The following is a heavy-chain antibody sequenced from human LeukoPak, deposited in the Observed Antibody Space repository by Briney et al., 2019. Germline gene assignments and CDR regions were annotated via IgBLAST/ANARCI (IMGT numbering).Heavy chain of an antibody. J-gene: IGHJ4*02. V-gene: IGHV3-7*03. CDR2: IKQNGREI. Sequence: GRSLRLSCAASGFTFSSYAMHWVRQAPGKGLEWVANIKQNGREIYYVDSVRGRFTISRDNAKNSLYLQMNSLRAEDTAVYYCARGEYYYDGGYWGQGTLVTVSS. CDR1: GFTFSSYA. CDR3: ARGEYYYDGGY. D-gene: IGHD3-22*01.